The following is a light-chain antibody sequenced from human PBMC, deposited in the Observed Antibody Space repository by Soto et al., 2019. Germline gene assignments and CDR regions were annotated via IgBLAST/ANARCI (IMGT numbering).Light chain of an antibody. Sequence: DIQMTQSPSSLSASVGDTVTISCRASQSISSYLNWYQQRPGKAPKLLIHAASSLQSGAPSRFSGSGSGTDFTLTISSLQPEDFATYYCQQSYSTPWTFGQGTKVEIK. CDR1: QSISSY. CDR2: AAS. CDR3: QQSYSTPWT. V-gene: IGKV1-39*01. J-gene: IGKJ1*01.